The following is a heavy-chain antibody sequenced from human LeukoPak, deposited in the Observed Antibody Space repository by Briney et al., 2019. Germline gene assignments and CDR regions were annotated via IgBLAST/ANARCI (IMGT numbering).Heavy chain of an antibody. CDR1: GGSISSSSYY. CDR3: ARGDRMHSSGWYGIGGWFDP. J-gene: IGHJ5*02. CDR2: IYYSGST. D-gene: IGHD6-19*01. V-gene: IGHV4-39*07. Sequence: PSETLSLTCTVSGGSISSSSYYWGWIRQPPGKGLEWIGSIYYSGSTYYNPSLKSRVTISVDTSKNQFSLKLSSVTAADTAVYYCARGDRMHSSGWYGIGGWFDPWGQGTLVTVSS.